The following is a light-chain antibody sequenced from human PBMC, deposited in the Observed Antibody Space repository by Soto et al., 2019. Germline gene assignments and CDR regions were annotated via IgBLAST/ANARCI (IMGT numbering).Light chain of an antibody. CDR3: FSFTTDWTHV. Sequence: LTQPASVSGSPGQSITISCTGSSSDIGAYNYVSWFQQYPGKAPKLIISEVSNRPSGVSNRFSGSKSGTAASLTISGLLTEDEADYFCFSFTTDWTHVFGSGTKVTVL. CDR2: EVS. V-gene: IGLV2-14*01. CDR1: SSDIGAYNY. J-gene: IGLJ1*01.